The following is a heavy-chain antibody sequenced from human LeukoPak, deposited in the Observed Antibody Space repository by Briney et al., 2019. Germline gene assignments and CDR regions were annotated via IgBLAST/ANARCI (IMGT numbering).Heavy chain of an antibody. D-gene: IGHD1/OR15-1a*01. V-gene: IGHV3-74*01. CDR3: ARARVGTTSLSLDP. J-gene: IGHJ5*02. Sequence: PGGSLRLSCAASEFTFSIYWMHWVRQAPGEGLVWVSYISNDGTISNYADSVKGRFTISRDNAQNMLYLQMNSLRVEDTAVYYCARARVGTTSLSLDPWGQGTLVTVSS. CDR1: EFTFSIYW. CDR2: ISNDGTIS.